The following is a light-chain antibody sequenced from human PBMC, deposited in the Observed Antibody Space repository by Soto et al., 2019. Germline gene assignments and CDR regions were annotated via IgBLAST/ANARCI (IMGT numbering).Light chain of an antibody. V-gene: IGLV2-14*03. J-gene: IGLJ1*01. CDR3: SSYTSSSTLYV. Sequence: QSALTQPDSVSGSPGQSITISCTGTSSDVGGYNHVSWYQQHPGKAPKFMIYDVSNRPSGVSNRFSGSKSGNTASLTISGLQAEDEADYYCSSYTSSSTLYVFGTGTKVTVL. CDR1: SSDVGGYNH. CDR2: DVS.